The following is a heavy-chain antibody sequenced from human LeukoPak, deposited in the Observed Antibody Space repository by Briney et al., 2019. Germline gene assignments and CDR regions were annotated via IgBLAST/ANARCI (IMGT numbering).Heavy chain of an antibody. CDR2: INHSGST. CDR3: ASPVGEGLGY. Sequence: KPSETLSLTCAVYGGSFSGYYWSWIRQPPGKGLEWIGEINHSGSTNYNPSLKSRVTISVDTSKNQFSLKLSSVTAADTAVYYCASPVGEGLGYWGKGTLVTVSS. V-gene: IGHV4-34*01. D-gene: IGHD3-16*01. CDR1: GGSFSGYY. J-gene: IGHJ4*02.